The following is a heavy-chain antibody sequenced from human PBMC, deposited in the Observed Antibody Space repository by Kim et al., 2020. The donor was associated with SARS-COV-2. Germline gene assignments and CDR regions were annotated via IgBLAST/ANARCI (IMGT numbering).Heavy chain of an antibody. CDR3: AREGQLVGDY. J-gene: IGHJ4*02. CDR2: NT. Sequence: NTNYAQKLQGRVTMTTDTSTSTAYMELRSLRSDDTAVYYCAREGQLVGDYWGQGTMVTVSS. D-gene: IGHD6-6*01. V-gene: IGHV1-18*01.